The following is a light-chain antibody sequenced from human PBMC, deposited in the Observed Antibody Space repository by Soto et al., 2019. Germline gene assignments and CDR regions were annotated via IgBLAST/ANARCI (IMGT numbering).Light chain of an antibody. CDR1: PSISNF. CDR3: KEYICVPV. J-gene: IGKJ3*01. V-gene: IGKV1-27*01. Sequence: DIRVTQSPTSLSASVGDRVSITCLALPSISNFVAGYQQKPGKAPKLLIYAPSTLQSWVPSRFSGSGSGTDFSLSINSQQPEDVATSSCKEYICVPVFGTGTKVDIK. CDR2: APS.